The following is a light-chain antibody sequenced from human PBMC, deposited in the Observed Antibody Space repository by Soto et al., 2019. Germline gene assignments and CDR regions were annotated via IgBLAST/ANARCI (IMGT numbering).Light chain of an antibody. CDR1: SSDIGGYKY. CDR3: SLYTGGSTYV. J-gene: IGLJ1*01. Sequence: QCALTQPAYVTGAPGGSIRISYTGTSSDIGGYKYVSWYQQHPGKAPKLMIYDVSNRPSGVSNRFSGSKSGNTATLTISGLQGEDEDEYYCSLYTGGSTYVFGTGTKVTVL. CDR2: DVS. V-gene: IGLV2-14*01.